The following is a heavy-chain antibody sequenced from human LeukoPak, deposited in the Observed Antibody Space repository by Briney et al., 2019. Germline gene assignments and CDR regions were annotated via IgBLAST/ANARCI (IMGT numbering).Heavy chain of an antibody. V-gene: IGHV4-4*02. CDR1: GGSISSNDW. J-gene: IGHJ4*02. D-gene: IGHD3/OR15-3a*01. CDR3: ARVLRTGHRSRFDY. CDR2: IYRGGTT. Sequence: SETLSLTCAVSGGSISSNDWWSGVRQPPGRGGEWIGEIYRGGTTNYNPSLKSRVTISIDKSKNQFSLKVNSVTAADTAVYYCARVLRTGHRSRFDYWGQGTLVTVSS.